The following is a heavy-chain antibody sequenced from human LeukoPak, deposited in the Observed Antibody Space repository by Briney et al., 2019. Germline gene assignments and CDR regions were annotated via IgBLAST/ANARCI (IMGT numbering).Heavy chain of an antibody. CDR2: IYSGGST. CDR1: GFTVSSNY. CDR3: ARERAVAGFDY. D-gene: IGHD6-19*01. Sequence: PGGSLRLSCAASGFTVSSNYMSWVRQAPGKGLEWVSVIYSGGSTYYADSVKGRFTISRDNSKNTLYLQMNSLRAEDTAVYYCARERAVAGFDYWGQGTLVTASS. J-gene: IGHJ4*02. V-gene: IGHV3-66*01.